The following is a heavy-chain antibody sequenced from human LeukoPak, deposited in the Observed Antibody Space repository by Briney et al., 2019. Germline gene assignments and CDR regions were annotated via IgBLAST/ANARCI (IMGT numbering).Heavy chain of an antibody. CDR1: GGSIGSYY. Sequence: SETLSLTCTVSGGSIGSYYRSWIRQPPGKGLEWIGYIYYSGSTNYNPSLKSRVTISVDTSKNQFSLKLSSVTAADTAVYYCARAPIAAALRFFDYWGQGTLVTVSS. V-gene: IGHV4-59*01. D-gene: IGHD6-13*01. CDR3: ARAPIAAALRFFDY. J-gene: IGHJ4*02. CDR2: IYYSGST.